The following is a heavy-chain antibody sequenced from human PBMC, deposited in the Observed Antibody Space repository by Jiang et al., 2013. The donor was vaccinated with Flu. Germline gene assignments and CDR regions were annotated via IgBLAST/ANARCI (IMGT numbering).Heavy chain of an antibody. V-gene: IGHV1-3*01. Sequence: GAEVKKPGASVKVSCKASGYTFTSYAMHWVRQAPGQRLEWMGWINAGNGNTKYSQKFQGRVTITRDTSASTAYMELSSLRSEDTAVYYCAREGGGIPPHTSSYDILTGHYPYRYFDYWGQGTLVTVSS. J-gene: IGHJ4*02. CDR2: INAGNGNT. D-gene: IGHD3-9*01. CDR1: GYTFTSYA. CDR3: AREGGGIPPHTSSYDILTGHYPYRYFDY.